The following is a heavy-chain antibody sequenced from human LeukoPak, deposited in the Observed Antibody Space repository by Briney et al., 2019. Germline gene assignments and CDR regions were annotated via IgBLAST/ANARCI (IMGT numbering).Heavy chain of an antibody. CDR1: GGSISSSSYY. V-gene: IGHV4-39*01. J-gene: IGHJ5*02. CDR3: ACLSGYSSGWYYPFDP. D-gene: IGHD6-19*01. Sequence: SETLSLTCTVSGGSISSSSYYWGWIRQPPGKGLEWIWSIYYSGSTYYNPSLKSRVTISVDTSKNQFSLKLSSVTAADTAVYYCACLSGYSSGWYYPFDPWGQGTLVTVSS. CDR2: IYYSGST.